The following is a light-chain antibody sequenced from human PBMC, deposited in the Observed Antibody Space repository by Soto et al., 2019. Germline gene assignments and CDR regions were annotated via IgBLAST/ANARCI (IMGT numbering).Light chain of an antibody. CDR3: QSFDTGLSGPV. Sequence: QSVLTQPPAVSGAPGQRVTISCTGSNSNIGADYEVHWYQQLPGTAPKVLIYGNNNRPSGVPDRFSGSKSGTSASLAITGLHAEDEADYYCQSFDTGLSGPVFGGGTKLTV. V-gene: IGLV1-40*01. CDR2: GNN. CDR1: NSNIGADYE. J-gene: IGLJ2*01.